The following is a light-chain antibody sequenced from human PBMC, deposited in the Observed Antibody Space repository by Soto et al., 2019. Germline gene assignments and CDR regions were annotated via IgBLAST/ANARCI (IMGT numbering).Light chain of an antibody. CDR1: NIGSKS. V-gene: IGLV3-21*02. CDR3: QVWDSSSDNVV. Sequence: SYELTQPPSVSVAPGQTARITCGGNNIGSKSVHWYQQKPGQAPVLVVYDDSDRPSGIPERFSGSNSGNTATLTISRVEDGDEADYYCQVWDSSSDNVVFGGGIQLTVL. CDR2: DDS. J-gene: IGLJ2*01.